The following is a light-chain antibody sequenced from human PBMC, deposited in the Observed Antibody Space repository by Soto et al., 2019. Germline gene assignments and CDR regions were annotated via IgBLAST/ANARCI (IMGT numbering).Light chain of an antibody. CDR2: SNN. J-gene: IGLJ2*01. Sequence: QSVLTQPPSASGAPGQRVTISCYGSSSNIGGNTVNWYQQFPGTAPKLLIYSNNQRPSGVPDRFSGSKSGTSASLAISGLQSEDEADYYCATWDDSPDGPVFGGGTKLTVL. V-gene: IGLV1-44*01. CDR1: SSNIGGNT. CDR3: ATWDDSPDGPV.